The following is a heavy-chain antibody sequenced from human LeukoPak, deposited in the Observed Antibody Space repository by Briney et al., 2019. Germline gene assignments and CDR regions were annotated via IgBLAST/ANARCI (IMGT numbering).Heavy chain of an antibody. J-gene: IGHJ4*02. D-gene: IGHD6-13*01. V-gene: IGHV4-34*01. Sequence: SETLSLTCAVSGGSFSGYYWSWIRQPPGKGLEWIGEINHSGSTNYNPSLKSRVTISVDTSKNQFSLKLSSVTAADTAVYYCARGLYSSSWYGYWGQGTLVTVSS. CDR3: ARGLYSSSWYGY. CDR1: GGSFSGYY. CDR2: INHSGST.